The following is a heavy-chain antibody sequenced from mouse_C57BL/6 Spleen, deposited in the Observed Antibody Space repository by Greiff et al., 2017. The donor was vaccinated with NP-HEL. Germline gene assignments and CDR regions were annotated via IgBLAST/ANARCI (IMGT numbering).Heavy chain of an antibody. V-gene: IGHV1-55*01. D-gene: IGHD3-2*02. J-gene: IGHJ4*01. CDR1: GYTFTSYW. CDR3: ARGGQLRLQTYAMDY. Sequence: QVQLQQPGAELVKPGASVKMSCKASGYTFTSYWITWVKQRPGQGLEWIGDIYPGSGSTNYNEKFKSKATLTVDTSSSTAYMQLSSLTSEDSAVYYCARGGQLRLQTYAMDYWGQGTSVTVSS. CDR2: IYPGSGST.